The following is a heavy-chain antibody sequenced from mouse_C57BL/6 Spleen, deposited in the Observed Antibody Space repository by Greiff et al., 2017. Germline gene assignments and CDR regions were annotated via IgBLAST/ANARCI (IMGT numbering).Heavy chain of an antibody. V-gene: IGHV14-4*01. CDR1: GFNIKDDY. Sequence: EVQVVESGAELVRPGASVKLSCTASGFNIKDDYMHWVKQRPEQGLEWIGWIDPENGDTEYASKFQGKATITADTSSNTAYLQLSSLTSEDTAVYYCTTGWLLDAYWGQGTLVTVSA. J-gene: IGHJ3*01. CDR3: TTGWLLDAY. CDR2: IDPENGDT. D-gene: IGHD2-3*01.